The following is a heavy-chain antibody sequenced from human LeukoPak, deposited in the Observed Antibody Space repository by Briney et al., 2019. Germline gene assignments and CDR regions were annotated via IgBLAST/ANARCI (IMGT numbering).Heavy chain of an antibody. J-gene: IGHJ6*02. D-gene: IGHD3-10*01. CDR2: INHSGST. CDR1: GGSFSGYY. CDR3: ARAPLTELWFGEHHYYYYYGMDV. Sequence: PSETLSLTCAVYGGSFSGYYWSWIRQPPGKGLEWIGEINHSGSTNYNPSLKSRVTISVDTSKNQFSLKLSSVTAADTAVYYCARAPLTELWFGEHHYYYYYGMDVWGQGTTVTVSS. V-gene: IGHV4-34*01.